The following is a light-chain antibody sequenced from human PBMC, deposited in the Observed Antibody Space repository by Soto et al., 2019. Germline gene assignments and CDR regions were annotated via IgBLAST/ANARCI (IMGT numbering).Light chain of an antibody. CDR1: QSISNY. J-gene: IGKJ1*01. V-gene: IGKV1-39*01. Sequence: EIQLTQSPSSLSASVGDRVTLTCRASQSISNYFNWYQQKPGKAPNLLIYGTSDLQSGVPSRFSGSGSGTEFTLTISSLQRDDFATYYCQQSHSSSWTFGQGTKVEIK. CDR3: QQSHSSSWT. CDR2: GTS.